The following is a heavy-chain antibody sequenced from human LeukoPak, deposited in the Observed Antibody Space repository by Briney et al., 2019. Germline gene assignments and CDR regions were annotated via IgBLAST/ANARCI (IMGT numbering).Heavy chain of an antibody. J-gene: IGHJ6*02. CDR1: GGSISSYY. CDR3: GRHQTMYYGMDV. CDR2: IYYSGST. V-gene: IGHV4-59*08. D-gene: IGHD4/OR15-4a*01. Sequence: PSETLSLTCTVSGGSISSYYWSLIRQPPGKGLEWIGNIYYSGSTYYNPSLKRRVTISVDTSKNQFSLKLSSVTAADTAVYYCGRHQTMYYGMDVWGQGTTVTVSS.